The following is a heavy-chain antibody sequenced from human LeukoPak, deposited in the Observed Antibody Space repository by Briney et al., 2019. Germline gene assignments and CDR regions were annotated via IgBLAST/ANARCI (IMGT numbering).Heavy chain of an antibody. Sequence: PSETLSLTCTVSGASISGYYWSWIRQPAGKGLEWIGSIYSSGSTNYNPSLKSRVTMSVNTSKNQFSLKLSSVTAADTAVYYCARDGKWLTLYYFDYWGQGTLVTVSS. D-gene: IGHD5-18*01. V-gene: IGHV4-4*07. CDR3: ARDGKWLTLYYFDY. CDR2: IYSSGST. J-gene: IGHJ4*02. CDR1: GASISGYY.